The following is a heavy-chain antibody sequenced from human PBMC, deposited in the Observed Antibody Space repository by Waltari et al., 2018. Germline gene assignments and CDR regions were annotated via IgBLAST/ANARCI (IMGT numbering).Heavy chain of an antibody. CDR3: TRSTSISNAFNI. J-gene: IGHJ3*02. Sequence: EVQLVESGGGLVQPGGSLRLSCAASGFTFSSYWVHWVRQAPGKGLVWVSRGKSEGTSTSYADSVKGRFTISRDNAKNTLYLQMNSLRAEDTAVYYCTRSTSISNAFNIWGQGTMVTVSS. CDR1: GFTFSSYW. V-gene: IGHV3-74*01. CDR2: GKSEGTST. D-gene: IGHD6-6*01.